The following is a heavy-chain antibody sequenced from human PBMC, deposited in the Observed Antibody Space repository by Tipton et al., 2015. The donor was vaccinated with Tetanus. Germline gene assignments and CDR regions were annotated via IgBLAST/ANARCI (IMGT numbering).Heavy chain of an antibody. Sequence: QVQLVQSGAEVKKPGASVKVSCKASGYTFTGYYMHWVRQAPGQGLEWMGWINPNSGGTNYAQKFQGWVTMTRDTSISTAYMELSRLRSDDTAVYYRARDLYPTVAGTRAYYYYGMDVWGQGTTVTVSS. CDR1: GYTFTGYY. CDR2: INPNSGGT. CDR3: ARDLYPTVAGTRAYYYYGMDV. J-gene: IGHJ6*02. V-gene: IGHV1-2*04. D-gene: IGHD6-19*01.